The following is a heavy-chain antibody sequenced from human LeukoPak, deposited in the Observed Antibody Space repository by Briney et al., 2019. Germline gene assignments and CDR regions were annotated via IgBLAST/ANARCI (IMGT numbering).Heavy chain of an antibody. J-gene: IGHJ4*02. D-gene: IGHD3/OR15-3a*01. CDR3: ATSYDMGWLIGY. CDR2: IKQDGSEK. V-gene: IGHV3-7*03. Sequence: GGSLRLSCAASGFTFSRYWLNWVRQVPGQGLEWVANIKQDGSEKFYVASVKGRFTISRDNGKSSLYLQMNSLRAEDTALYYCATSYDMGWLIGYWGQGTLVTVSS. CDR1: GFTFSRYW.